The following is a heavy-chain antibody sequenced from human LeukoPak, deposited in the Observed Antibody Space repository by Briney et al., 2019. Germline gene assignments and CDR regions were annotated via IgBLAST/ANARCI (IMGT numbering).Heavy chain of an antibody. CDR2: ISYDGSNK. D-gene: IGHD6-13*01. CDR1: GFTFSSYA. V-gene: IGHV3-30*04. Sequence: GGSLRLSCAASGFTFSSYAMHWVRQAPGKGLEWVAVISYDGSNKYYADSVKGRFTISRDNSKNTLYLQMNSLRAEDTAVYYCAGVPGQQLEHSELRDDYRGQGTLVTVSS. CDR3: AGVPGQQLEHSELRDDY. J-gene: IGHJ4*02.